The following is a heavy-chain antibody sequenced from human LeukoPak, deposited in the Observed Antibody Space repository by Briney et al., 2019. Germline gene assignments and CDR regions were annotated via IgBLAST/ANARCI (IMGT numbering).Heavy chain of an antibody. J-gene: IGHJ4*02. CDR1: GFTVSNNS. V-gene: IGHV3-53*01. D-gene: IGHD2-15*01. CDR3: ARRAGEYSHPYDY. CDR2: IYSGGNT. Sequence: GGSLRLSCTVSGFTVSNNSWSWVRQAPGKGLEWVSFIYSGGNTHYSDSVTGRFTISRDNSKNTLYLQMNSLRAEDTAIYYCARRAGEYSHPYDYWGQGTLVTVSS.